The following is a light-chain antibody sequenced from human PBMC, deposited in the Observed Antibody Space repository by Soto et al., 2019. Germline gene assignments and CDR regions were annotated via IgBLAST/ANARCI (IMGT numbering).Light chain of an antibody. CDR3: QRRGT. V-gene: IGKV3D-11*02. CDR1: QSVSSY. Sequence: EIVLTQSPATLSLSPGERATLSCRASQSVSSYLAWYQQKPGQAPRLLIYVASNWATGIPARFSCRGPGTDFTLTISRLEPEDFAVYYRQRRGTFGRGTQVQTK. J-gene: IGKJ4*01. CDR2: VAS.